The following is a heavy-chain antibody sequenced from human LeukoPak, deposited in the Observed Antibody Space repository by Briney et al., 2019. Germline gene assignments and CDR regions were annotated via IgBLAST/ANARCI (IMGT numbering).Heavy chain of an antibody. D-gene: IGHD1-26*01. V-gene: IGHV3-23*01. Sequence: TGGSLRLSCAASGFTFSGYAMSWVRQAPGQGLEWVSAIGSSGSNTYYADSVKGRFSISRDNSKNTLYLQMNSLRAEDTAVYYCAKAPLIVGGKPLDYWGQGILVTVSS. J-gene: IGHJ4*02. CDR2: IGSSGSNT. CDR1: GFTFSGYA. CDR3: AKAPLIVGGKPLDY.